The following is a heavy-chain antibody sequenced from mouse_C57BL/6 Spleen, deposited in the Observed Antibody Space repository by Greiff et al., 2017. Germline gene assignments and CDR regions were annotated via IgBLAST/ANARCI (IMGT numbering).Heavy chain of an antibody. Sequence: QVQLQQPGAELVKPGASVKMSCKASGYTFTSYWITWVKQRPGQGLEWIGDIYPGSGSTNYNEKFKSKATLTVDTSFSTAYMQLSSLTSEDSAVYYCARHSYYYGSSYVRYFDYWGQGTTLTVSS. V-gene: IGHV1-55*01. D-gene: IGHD1-1*01. CDR2: IYPGSGST. CDR3: ARHSYYYGSSYVRYFDY. J-gene: IGHJ2*01. CDR1: GYTFTSYW.